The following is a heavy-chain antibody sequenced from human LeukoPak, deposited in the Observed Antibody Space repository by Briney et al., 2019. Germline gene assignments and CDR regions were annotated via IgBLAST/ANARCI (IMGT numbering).Heavy chain of an antibody. J-gene: IGHJ5*02. V-gene: IGHV1-18*01. D-gene: IGHD1-26*01. CDR2: ISADNGNT. CDR1: GYTFTSYG. Sequence: ASVKVSCTASGYTFTSYGISWVRQAPGQGLEWMGWISADNGNTKYAQKLQGRATMTTDTSTSTAYMELRSLRSDDTAVYYCARDWAPLSGNYYDAWFDPWGQGTLVTVSS. CDR3: ARDWAPLSGNYYDAWFDP.